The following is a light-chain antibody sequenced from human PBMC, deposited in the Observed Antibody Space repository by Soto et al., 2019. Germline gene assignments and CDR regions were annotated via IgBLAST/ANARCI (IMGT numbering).Light chain of an antibody. V-gene: IGKV1-39*01. Sequence: DIQMTQSPSSLSASVGDRVTITCRASQNIKKYLNWYQQKPGKAPNLLIYTASSLQAGLPSRFSGSGSGTDFTLTISSLQPEDSATYYCQQSFGTPLTFGGGTKVDIK. CDR3: QQSFGTPLT. CDR2: TAS. CDR1: QNIKKY. J-gene: IGKJ4*01.